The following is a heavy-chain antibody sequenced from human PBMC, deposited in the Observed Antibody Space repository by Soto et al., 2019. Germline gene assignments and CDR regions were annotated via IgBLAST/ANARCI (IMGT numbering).Heavy chain of an antibody. CDR2: MYHSGTT. V-gene: IGHV4-4*02. Sequence: QVQLQESGPGLVKPSGTLSLTCAVSGASISSSNWWSWVRQPPGKGLEWIGEMYHSGTTNHNPSQRMRVTIQIDKSKNQFSGKLASVTAGARAVYYCASRRDGNGVTVPWGQGTLVTVSS. CDR1: GASISSSNW. D-gene: IGHD2-21*02. CDR3: ASRRDGNGVTVP. J-gene: IGHJ5*02.